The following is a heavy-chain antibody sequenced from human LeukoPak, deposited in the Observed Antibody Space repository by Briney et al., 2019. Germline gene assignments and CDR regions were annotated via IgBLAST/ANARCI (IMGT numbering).Heavy chain of an antibody. CDR1: GGSISSSSYY. V-gene: IGHV4-39*07. CDR2: IYYSGST. CDR3: AREEWFGEGFDY. J-gene: IGHJ4*02. Sequence: PSETLSLTCAVSGGSISSSSYYWGWIRQPPGKGLEWIGSIYYSGSTYYNPSLKSRLTISVDTSRNQCSLKLSSVTAADTAVYYCAREEWFGEGFDYWGQGTLVTVSS. D-gene: IGHD3-10*01.